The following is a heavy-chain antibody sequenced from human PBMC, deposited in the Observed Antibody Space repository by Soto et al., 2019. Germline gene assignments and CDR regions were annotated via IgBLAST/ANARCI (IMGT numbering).Heavy chain of an antibody. V-gene: IGHV4-34*01. D-gene: IGHD6-6*01. CDR2: INHSGST. CDR1: GGSFSGYY. Sequence: SETLSLTCAVYGGSFSGYYWSWIRQPPGKGLEWIGEINHSGSTNYNPSLKSRVTISVDTSKNQFSLKLGSVTAADTAVYYCARGLGGSRSSIAARPCDYWGQGTLVTVSS. CDR3: ARGLGGSRSSIAARPCDY. J-gene: IGHJ4*02.